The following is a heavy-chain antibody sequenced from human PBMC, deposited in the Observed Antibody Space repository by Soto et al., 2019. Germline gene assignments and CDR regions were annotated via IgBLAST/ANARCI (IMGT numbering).Heavy chain of an antibody. CDR1: GYQFISYW. CDR3: ALIRDAVTSFSGDAFDR. Sequence: EVQLVQSGAEVKKPGESLKISCKAFGYQFISYWIGWVRQKPGKGLEWMGIIYPGDSERRYSPSFQGQVTISVDTFISTAYLQWSTLRASDTAMYYCALIRDAVTSFSGDAFDRWGQGTMVTVSA. D-gene: IGHD4-17*01. V-gene: IGHV5-51*01. J-gene: IGHJ3*02. CDR2: IYPGDSER.